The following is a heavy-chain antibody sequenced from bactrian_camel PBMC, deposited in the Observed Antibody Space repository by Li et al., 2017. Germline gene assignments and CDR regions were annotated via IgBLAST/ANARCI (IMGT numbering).Heavy chain of an antibody. J-gene: IGHJ4*01. CDR2: IWTADHTT. D-gene: IGHD3*01. V-gene: IGHV3S40*01. CDR3: VADQGPGCYAGSWYPANY. CDR1: GYINGRYC. Sequence: EVQLVESGGGSVQAGGSLGLSCAAPGYINGRYCVGWFRQAPGKEREGVANIWTADHTTYYADSVRGRFTISRDNAKNTVVLEMNDLRLEDTAMYYCVADQGPGCYAGSWYPANYWGQGTQVTVS.